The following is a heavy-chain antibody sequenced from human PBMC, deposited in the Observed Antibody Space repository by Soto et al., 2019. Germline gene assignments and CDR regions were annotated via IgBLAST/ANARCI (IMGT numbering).Heavy chain of an antibody. CDR1: GFTFSSYA. CDR2: ISGSGGST. J-gene: IGHJ6*02. V-gene: IGHV3-23*01. Sequence: GGSLRLSCAASGFTFSSYAMSWVRQAPGKGLEWVSAISGSGGSTYYADSVKGRFTISRDNSKNTLYLQMNSLRAEDTAVYYCAKGRIEICTNGVCYRHYYYYGTDVWGQGTTVTVSS. CDR3: AKGRIEICTNGVCYRHYYYYGTDV. D-gene: IGHD2-8*01.